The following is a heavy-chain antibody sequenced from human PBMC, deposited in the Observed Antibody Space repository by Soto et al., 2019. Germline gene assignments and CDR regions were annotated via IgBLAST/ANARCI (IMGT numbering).Heavy chain of an antibody. CDR3: ATQWGSSGWSSYYFDY. CDR2: FDPEDGET. V-gene: IGHV1-24*01. Sequence: AASVKVSCKVSGYTLTELSMHWVRQAPGKGLEWMGGFDPEDGETIYAQKFQGRVTMTEDTSTDTAYMELSSLRSEDTAVYYCATQWGSSGWSSYYFDYWGQGTLVTVSS. CDR1: GYTLTELS. J-gene: IGHJ4*02. D-gene: IGHD6-19*01.